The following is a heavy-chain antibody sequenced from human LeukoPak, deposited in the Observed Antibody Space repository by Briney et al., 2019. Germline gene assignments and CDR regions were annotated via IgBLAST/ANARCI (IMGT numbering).Heavy chain of an antibody. CDR1: GYTFTSYG. J-gene: IGHJ4*02. CDR2: ISAYNGNT. CDR3: ARALGGYDSSGYYV. Sequence: ASVNVSCKASGYTFTSYGISWVRQAAGHGVEGMGWISAYNGNTNNAQKLQGRVTMTTDTSTSTAYMELRSLRSDGTAVYYCARALGGYDSSGYYVWGQGTLVTVSS. D-gene: IGHD3-22*01. V-gene: IGHV1-18*01.